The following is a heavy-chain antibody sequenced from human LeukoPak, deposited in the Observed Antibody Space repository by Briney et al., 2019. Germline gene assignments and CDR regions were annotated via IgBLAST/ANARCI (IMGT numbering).Heavy chain of an antibody. CDR2: ITDSGSGK. Sequence: GGSLRLSCTASGFTFNTYETNWFRQAPGKGLEWVSYITDSGSGKFYADSVRGRFTISRDNTKNSLYLQMSSLRAEDTAVYYCARDRFDSRGCAFDYWGQGALVTVSS. J-gene: IGHJ4*02. D-gene: IGHD3-22*01. CDR3: ARDRFDSRGCAFDY. V-gene: IGHV3-48*03. CDR1: GFTFNTYE.